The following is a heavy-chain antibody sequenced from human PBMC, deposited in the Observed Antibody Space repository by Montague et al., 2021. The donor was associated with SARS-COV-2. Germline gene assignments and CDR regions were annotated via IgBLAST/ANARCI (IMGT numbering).Heavy chain of an antibody. CDR3: AGSPQGIAAAGTVAAFDI. CDR1: GGSISSSSYY. CDR2: INDSSST. Sequence: SETLSLTCTVSGGSISSSSYYWSRNRQRPGKGLEWIGSINDSSSTYYNPSVKSPVSISVDTSQNQFSLKLSSVTAADTALYSWAGSPQGIAAAGTVAAFDIWGQGTMVTVSS. D-gene: IGHD6-13*01. V-gene: IGHV4-39*01. J-gene: IGHJ3*02.